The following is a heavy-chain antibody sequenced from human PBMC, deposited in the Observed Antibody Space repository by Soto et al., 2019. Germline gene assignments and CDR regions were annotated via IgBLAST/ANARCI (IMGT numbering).Heavy chain of an antibody. D-gene: IGHD6-13*01. CDR1: GFTFSSYA. Sequence: GGSLRLSCAASGFTFSSYAMHWVRQAPGKGLEWVAVISYDGSNKYYADSVKGRFTISRDNSKNTLYLQMNSLIAEDTAVYYCARYSSSSVHDPTRHFDYWGQGTLVTVSS. J-gene: IGHJ4*02. CDR2: ISYDGSNK. V-gene: IGHV3-30-3*01. CDR3: ARYSSSSVHDPTRHFDY.